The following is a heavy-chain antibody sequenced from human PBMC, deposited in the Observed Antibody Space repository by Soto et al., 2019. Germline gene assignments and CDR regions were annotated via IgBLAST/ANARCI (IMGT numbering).Heavy chain of an antibody. CDR3: ARGYSSSSATDS. Sequence: ASVKVSCKASGYTFTSTGITWVRQAPGQGLELMGWISTYNGKTNYAQKFQGRVTMTTDTSTSTAYMELRTLRSDDTAVYYCARGYSSSSATDSWGQGTLVTVSS. CDR1: GYTFTSTG. D-gene: IGHD6-6*01. V-gene: IGHV1-18*01. CDR2: ISTYNGKT. J-gene: IGHJ4*02.